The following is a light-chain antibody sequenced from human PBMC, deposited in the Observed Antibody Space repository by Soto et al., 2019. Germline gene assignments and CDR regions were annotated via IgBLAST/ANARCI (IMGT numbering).Light chain of an antibody. V-gene: IGKV3-15*01. J-gene: IGKJ1*01. CDR3: QQYNIWPRT. CDR2: RAS. CDR1: QSLSGN. Sequence: IVITQSPATLAISPGDTATLSCRASQSLSGNLAWYQQKPGQAPRLLIFRASTRATGVPARFSGRGSGTDFTLTISGLQSEDFAVYYCQQYNIWPRTFGQGAKVDIK.